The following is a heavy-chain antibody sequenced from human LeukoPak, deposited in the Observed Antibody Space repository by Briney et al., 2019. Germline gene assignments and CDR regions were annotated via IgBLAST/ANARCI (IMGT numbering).Heavy chain of an antibody. J-gene: IGHJ6*03. Sequence: GASVKVSCKASGYTFTMYYIHWVRQAPGQGLEWMGMINPSDGATTSAQRFQGRVTMTRDMSTTTVYMDLRSLRTEATAVYFCARAVSGGLSLNWGCLFASYYTYYYMDVWGRGTTVTVSS. CDR2: INPSDGAT. D-gene: IGHD3-3*01. CDR1: GYTFTMYY. CDR3: ARAVSGGLSLNWGCLFASYYTYYYMDV. V-gene: IGHV1-46*01.